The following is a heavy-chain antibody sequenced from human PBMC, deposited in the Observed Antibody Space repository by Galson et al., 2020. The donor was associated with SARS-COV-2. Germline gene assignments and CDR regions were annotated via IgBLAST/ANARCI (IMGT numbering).Heavy chain of an antibody. D-gene: IGHD6-13*01. CDR3: ARVGGYSSTY. Sequence: SETLSLTCTVSGGSISSHYWSWIRQPPGKGLEWIGYLYHSGSTNYNPSLKSRVTISVDPSKSQFSLKLSSLTAADTAVYYCARVGGYSSTYWGQGTLVTVSS. V-gene: IGHV4-59*11. CDR2: LYHSGST. CDR1: GGSISSHY. J-gene: IGHJ1*01.